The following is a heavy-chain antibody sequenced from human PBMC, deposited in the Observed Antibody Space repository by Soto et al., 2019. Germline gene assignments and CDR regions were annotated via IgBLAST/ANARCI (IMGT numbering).Heavy chain of an antibody. V-gene: IGHV6-1*01. CDR2: TYYRSRWYN. CDR3: ATYPKELRFLESFSSPY. D-gene: IGHD3-3*01. Sequence: SQTLSLTCAISGDSVSSNSAAWNWIRQSPSRGLEWLGRTYYRSRWYNDYAVSVKSRITVNPDTSKNQFSLKLTSVTAADTAVYYCATYPKELRFLESFSSPYWGLGTLVTVSS. CDR1: GDSVSSNSAA. J-gene: IGHJ4*02.